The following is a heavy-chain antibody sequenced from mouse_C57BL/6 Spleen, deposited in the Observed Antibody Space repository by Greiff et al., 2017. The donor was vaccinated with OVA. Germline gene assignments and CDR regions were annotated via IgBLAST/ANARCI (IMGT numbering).Heavy chain of an antibody. CDR3: ARNWEGVFDY. D-gene: IGHD4-1*01. CDR1: GYTFTDYY. V-gene: IGHV1-85*01. J-gene: IGHJ2*01. Sequence: QLQQSGPELVKPGASVKISCKASGYTFTDYYINWVKQRPGQGLEWIGWIYPRDGSTKYNEKFKGKATLTVDTSSSTAYMELHSLTSEDSAVYFCARNWEGVFDYWGQGTTLTVSS. CDR2: IYPRDGST.